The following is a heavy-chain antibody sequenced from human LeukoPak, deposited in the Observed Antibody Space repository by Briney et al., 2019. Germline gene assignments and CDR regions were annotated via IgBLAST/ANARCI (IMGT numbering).Heavy chain of an antibody. CDR2: IWYDGSNK. CDR1: GFIFNNYG. V-gene: IGHV3-33*01. J-gene: IGHJ2*01. CDR3: GRDTVITPGYRFFDL. Sequence: GGSLRLTCAASGFIFNNYGMHWVRQAPGKGLEGVAVIWYDGSNKYYADSVKGRFTISRDNSKNTLYLQMNSLRGEDTAVYYCGRDTVITPGYRFFDLWGRGTLVTVSS. D-gene: IGHD4-23*01.